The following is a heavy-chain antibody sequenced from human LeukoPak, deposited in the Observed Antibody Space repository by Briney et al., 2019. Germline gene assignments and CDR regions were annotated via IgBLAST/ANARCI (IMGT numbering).Heavy chain of an antibody. CDR2: ISAYNGNT. Sequence: ASVKVSCKASGYTFTSYGISWVRQAPGQGLEWMGWISAYNGNTNYAQKLQGRVAMTTDTSTSTAYMELRSLRSDDTAVYYCARDRALAYYDSSGLGYWGQGTLVTVSS. V-gene: IGHV1-18*01. D-gene: IGHD3-22*01. CDR1: GYTFTSYG. CDR3: ARDRALAYYDSSGLGY. J-gene: IGHJ4*02.